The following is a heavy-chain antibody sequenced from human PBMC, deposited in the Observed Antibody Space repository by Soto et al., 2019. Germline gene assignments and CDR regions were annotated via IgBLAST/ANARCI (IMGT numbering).Heavy chain of an antibody. Sequence: QVQLVESGGGVVKTSGSLRIACAASGFTFSDYYMSWVSQAPGKGLEWVSYISSSGNTIYYADSVKGRFTISRDNAKNSVYLQMSSLRAEDTALYFCAKMSSENYYDPVFSWGQGTLVTVSS. J-gene: IGHJ5*02. CDR2: ISSSGNTI. CDR3: AKMSSENYYDPVFS. D-gene: IGHD3-22*01. V-gene: IGHV3-11*01. CDR1: GFTFSDYY.